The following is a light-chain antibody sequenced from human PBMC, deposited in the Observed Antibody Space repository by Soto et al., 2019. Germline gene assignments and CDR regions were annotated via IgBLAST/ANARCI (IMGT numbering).Light chain of an antibody. V-gene: IGKV1-5*01. Sequence: DIQMTQSPSTLPASVGGRVTITCRASQSIDRWLAWYQQRPGKAPKILIYHASSLETGVPSRFSGSGSGTEGTLSFSGLESDGVLPYYGGPCSGYGRFGGGTKVDIK. CDR1: QSIDRW. CDR2: HAS. CDR3: GPCSGYGR. J-gene: IGKJ4*01.